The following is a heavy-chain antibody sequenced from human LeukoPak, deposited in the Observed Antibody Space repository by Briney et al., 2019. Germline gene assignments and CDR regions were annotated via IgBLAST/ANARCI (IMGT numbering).Heavy chain of an antibody. J-gene: IGHJ4*02. CDR2: ISSSSSYI. Sequence: KTGGSLRLSCAASGFTFSSYSMNWVRQAPGKGLEWVSSISSSSSYIYYADSVKGRFTISRDNAKNSLYLQMNSLRAEDTAVYYCARDERITIFGVVTPSLFDYWGQRTLVTVSS. CDR1: GFTFSSYS. D-gene: IGHD3-3*01. V-gene: IGHV3-21*01. CDR3: ARDERITIFGVVTPSLFDY.